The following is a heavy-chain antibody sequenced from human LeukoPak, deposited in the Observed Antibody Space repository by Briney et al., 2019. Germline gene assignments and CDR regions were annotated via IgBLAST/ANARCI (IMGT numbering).Heavy chain of an antibody. Sequence: PSETLSLTCTVSGGSISSYYWSWIRQPPGKGLEWIGYIYTSGSTNYNPSLKSRVTISVDTSKNQFSLKLSSVTAADTAVYYCARLYSSSWYWSGYFDYWGQGTLVTVSS. CDR3: ARLYSSSWYWSGYFDY. CDR1: GGSISSYY. CDR2: IYTSGST. V-gene: IGHV4-4*09. J-gene: IGHJ4*02. D-gene: IGHD6-13*01.